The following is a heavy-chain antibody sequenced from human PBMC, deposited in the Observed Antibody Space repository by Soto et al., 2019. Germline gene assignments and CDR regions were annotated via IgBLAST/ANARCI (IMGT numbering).Heavy chain of an antibody. J-gene: IGHJ4*02. V-gene: IGHV3-23*01. CDR2: ISGSGGNT. D-gene: IGHD5-12*01. Sequence: EVQLLESGGGLVQPGGSLRLSCAASGFTFSSYAMSWVRQAPGKGLEWVSTISGSGGNTYYADSVKGRFTISRDSSKNTLYLQMNSLRDEDTAVYYCAKGGSGYLPRDVYWGQGTLVTVSS. CDR1: GFTFSSYA. CDR3: AKGGSGYLPRDVY.